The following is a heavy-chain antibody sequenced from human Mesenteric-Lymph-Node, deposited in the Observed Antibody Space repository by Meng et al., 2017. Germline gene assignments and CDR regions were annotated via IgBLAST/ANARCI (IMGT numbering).Heavy chain of an antibody. CDR1: GGIFRSYA. J-gene: IGHJ4*02. CDR3: ARGSPRTTTVTTAGFDY. D-gene: IGHD4-17*01. CDR2: IIPIFGTA. V-gene: IGHV1-69*05. Sequence: GQLVKAVEWVKKAGSSVKVSCKASGGIFRSYAISWVRQAPGQGLEWMGGIIPIFGTANYAQKFQGRVTITTDESTSTAYMELSSLRSEDTAVYYCARGSPRTTTVTTAGFDYWGQGTLVTVSS.